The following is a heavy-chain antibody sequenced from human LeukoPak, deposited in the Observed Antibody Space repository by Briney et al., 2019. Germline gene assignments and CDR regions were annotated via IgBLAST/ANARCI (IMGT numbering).Heavy chain of an antibody. CDR3: ARDRRFYFYYYMDV. V-gene: IGHV4-61*02. J-gene: IGHJ6*03. Sequence: SETLSLTCSVSGGSISSGSFYWSRIRQPAGKGLEWIGRAYTSGSTNYNPSLKSRVTISVDTSKNQFSLKLTSMTAADTAVYYCARDRRFYFYYYMDVWGKGTTVTVSS. CDR1: GGSISSGSFY. CDR2: AYTSGST. D-gene: IGHD3-3*01.